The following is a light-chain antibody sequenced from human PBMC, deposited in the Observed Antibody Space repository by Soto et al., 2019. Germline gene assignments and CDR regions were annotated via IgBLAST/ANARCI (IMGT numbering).Light chain of an antibody. CDR2: GAS. Sequence: EIVLTQSPGTLSLSPGERATLSCRASQSVSSSYLAWYQQKPGQAPRLLIYGASSRATGIPDRFSGSGSGTDFNLTISRLEPEEFAGYYCQQYGSSRTFGQGTKVEIK. J-gene: IGKJ1*01. V-gene: IGKV3-20*01. CDR3: QQYGSSRT. CDR1: QSVSSSY.